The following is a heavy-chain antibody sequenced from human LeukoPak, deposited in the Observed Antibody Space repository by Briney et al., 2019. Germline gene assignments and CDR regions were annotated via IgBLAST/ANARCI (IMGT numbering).Heavy chain of an antibody. CDR1: GYSFTSYW. CDR2: IYPVDSAT. CDR3: ARSAGGSGSYSL. D-gene: IGHD3-10*01. V-gene: IGHV5-51*01. J-gene: IGHJ4*02. Sequence: GEPLKISCKASGYSFTSYWSAWVRQMPGKGLEWMGIIYPVDSATRYSPSFKGQATTSADKSISTAFLQWSGLKATDTAMYSCARSAGGSGSYSLWGQGTLVTVSS.